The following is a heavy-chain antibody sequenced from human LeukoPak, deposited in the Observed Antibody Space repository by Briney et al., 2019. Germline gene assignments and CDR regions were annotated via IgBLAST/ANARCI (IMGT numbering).Heavy chain of an antibody. CDR3: ASIPLLWFGNNWFDP. Sequence: ASVKVSCKASGYTFTGYYMHWVRQAPGQGLEWMGRINPNSGGTNYAQKFQGRVTMTRDTSISTAYMELSRLRSDDTAVYYCASIPLLWFGNNWFDPWGQGTLVTVYS. D-gene: IGHD3-10*01. V-gene: IGHV1-2*06. CDR2: INPNSGGT. J-gene: IGHJ5*02. CDR1: GYTFTGYY.